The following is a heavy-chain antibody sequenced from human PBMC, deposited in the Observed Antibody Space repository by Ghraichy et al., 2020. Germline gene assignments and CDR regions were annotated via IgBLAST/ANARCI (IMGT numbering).Heavy chain of an antibody. CDR1: AFTFSSYW. Sequence: LSLTCVASAFTFSSYWMSWVRQGPGKGLEWVANIKQDGSEKYYVDSVKGRFTISRDNARNSLYLQMNSLRAEDTAVYYCARVPKGYYDSSGYYYDYYYGMDVWGQGTTVTVSS. CDR2: IKQDGSEK. V-gene: IGHV3-7*03. J-gene: IGHJ6*02. CDR3: ARVPKGYYDSSGYYYDYYYGMDV. D-gene: IGHD3-22*01.